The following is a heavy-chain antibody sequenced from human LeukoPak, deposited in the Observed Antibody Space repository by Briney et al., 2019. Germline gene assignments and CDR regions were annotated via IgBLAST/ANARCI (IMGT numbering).Heavy chain of an antibody. J-gene: IGHJ6*02. CDR2: FSRSGVGT. D-gene: IGHD2-15*01. V-gene: IGHV3-23*01. CDR3: AKGLCSGGSCYAAYYYGLDV. Sequence: PGGSLRLSCAASGFTFSSYAMSWVRQAPGKGLEWVSGFSRSGVGTYYADSVKGRFTISSDNSKNTLYLQMNSLRAEDTAVYYCAKGLCSGGSCYAAYYYGLDVWGQGTTVTVSS. CDR1: GFTFSSYA.